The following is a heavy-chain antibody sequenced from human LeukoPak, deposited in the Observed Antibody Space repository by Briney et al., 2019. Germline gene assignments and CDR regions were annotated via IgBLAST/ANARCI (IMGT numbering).Heavy chain of an antibody. V-gene: IGHV3-30*04. CDR2: ISYDGSNK. CDR1: GFTFSSYA. D-gene: IGHD5-12*01. Sequence: GGSLRLSCAASGFTFSSYAMHWVRQAPGKGLEWVAVISYDGSNKYYADSVKGRFTISRDNSQNTLYLQMNSLRAEDTAVYYCARDQGGYDPVYYYGMDVWGKGTTVTVSS. CDR3: ARDQGGYDPVYYYGMDV. J-gene: IGHJ6*04.